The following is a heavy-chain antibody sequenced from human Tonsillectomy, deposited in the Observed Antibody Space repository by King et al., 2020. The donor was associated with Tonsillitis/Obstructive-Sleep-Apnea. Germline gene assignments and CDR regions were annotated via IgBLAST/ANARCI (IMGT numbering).Heavy chain of an antibody. J-gene: IGHJ4*02. D-gene: IGHD4-17*01. CDR1: GFTFSSYA. V-gene: IGHV3-64D*06. Sequence: VQLVESGGGLVQPGGSLRLSCSASGFTFSSYAMHWVRQAPGKGLEYVSAISSNGGSTNYADSVKGRFPISRDNSKTTLYLQMSRLRAEDTAVYYCVKDDTYGDYRYWGQGTLVTVSS. CDR2: ISSNGGST. CDR3: VKDDTYGDYRY.